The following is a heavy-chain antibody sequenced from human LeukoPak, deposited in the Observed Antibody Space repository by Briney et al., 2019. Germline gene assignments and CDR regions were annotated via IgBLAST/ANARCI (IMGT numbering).Heavy chain of an antibody. J-gene: IGHJ6*03. CDR1: GFTFSSYS. CDR3: ARVYQLLYYYMDV. Sequence: GGSLRLSCAASGFTFSSYSMNWVRRAPGKGLEWVSSISSSSSYIYYADSVKGRFTISRDNAKNSLYLQMNSLRAEDTAVYYCARVYQLLYYYMDVWGKGTTVTVSS. V-gene: IGHV3-21*01. D-gene: IGHD2-2*01. CDR2: ISSSSSYI.